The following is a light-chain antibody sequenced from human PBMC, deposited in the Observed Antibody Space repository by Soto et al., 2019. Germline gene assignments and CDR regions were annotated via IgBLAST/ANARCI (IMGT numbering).Light chain of an antibody. Sequence: QPVLTQASSASASLGPSVKLTCTRSSGHLNNIIAWPKQQPRRAPRYLMNLEGSGSYNRGSGVPDRFSGSRSGTDRYLTISNLQSEDEADYYCESWDSNTRVFGGGTKLTVL. CDR1: SGHLNNI. CDR2: LEGSGSY. V-gene: IGLV4-60*03. CDR3: ESWDSNTRV. J-gene: IGLJ3*02.